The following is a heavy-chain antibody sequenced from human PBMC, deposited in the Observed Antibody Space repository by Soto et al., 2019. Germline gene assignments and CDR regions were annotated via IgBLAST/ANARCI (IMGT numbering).Heavy chain of an antibody. CDR2: ISYDGSNK. D-gene: IGHD3-3*01. Sequence: PGGSLRLSCAASGFTFSSYGMHWVRQAPGKGLEWVAVISYDGSNKYYADSVKGRFTISRDNSKNTLYLQMNSLRAEDTAVYYCAKWSGCIRGVCSADSWGQGTLVTVSS. CDR1: GFTFSSYG. J-gene: IGHJ4*02. V-gene: IGHV3-30*18. CDR3: AKWSGCIRGVCSADS.